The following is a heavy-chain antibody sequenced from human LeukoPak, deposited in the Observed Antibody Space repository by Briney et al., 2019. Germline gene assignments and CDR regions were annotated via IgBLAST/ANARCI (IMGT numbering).Heavy chain of an antibody. CDR3: ARGAAGTTPDYYYFGLDV. CDR1: GYSFTSYW. V-gene: IGHV5-51*01. CDR2: IYPGDSDT. Sequence: GESLKISCKGSGYSFTSYWIGWVRQMPGKGLEWMGIIYPGDSDTRYSPSFQGQVTISADKSISTAYLQWSSLKASDTAMYYCARGAAGTTPDYYYFGLDVWGQGATVRVSS. D-gene: IGHD1-7*01. J-gene: IGHJ6*02.